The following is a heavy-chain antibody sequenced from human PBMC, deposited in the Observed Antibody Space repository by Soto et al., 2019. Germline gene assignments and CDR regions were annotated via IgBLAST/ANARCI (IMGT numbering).Heavy chain of an antibody. J-gene: IGHJ3*02. D-gene: IGHD6-19*01. Sequence: QVQLVQSGAEVKEPGASVKVSCEAFGYTFVSYGISWVRQAPGQGLEWMGWISPYNGNTNYVQKFQGRVTMTTDTSTSTVYMELRSLRSDDTAAYYCSRDAQKWLVAAFDIWGQGTMVTVSS. CDR1: GYTFVSYG. CDR2: ISPYNGNT. V-gene: IGHV1-18*01. CDR3: SRDAQKWLVAAFDI.